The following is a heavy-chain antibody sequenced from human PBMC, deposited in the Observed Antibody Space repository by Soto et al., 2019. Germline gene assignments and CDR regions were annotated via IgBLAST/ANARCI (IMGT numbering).Heavy chain of an antibody. CDR2: INPSGGST. D-gene: IGHD3-22*01. CDR1: GYTFTSYY. V-gene: IGHV1-46*01. J-gene: IGHJ3*02. Sequence: ASVKVSCKASGYTFTSYYMHWVRQAPGQGLEWMGIINPSGGSTSYAQKFQGRVTMTRDTSTSTVYMELSSLRSEDTAVYYCARAPDYYDSSGYYFLAFDIWGQGTMVTVSS. CDR3: ARAPDYYDSSGYYFLAFDI.